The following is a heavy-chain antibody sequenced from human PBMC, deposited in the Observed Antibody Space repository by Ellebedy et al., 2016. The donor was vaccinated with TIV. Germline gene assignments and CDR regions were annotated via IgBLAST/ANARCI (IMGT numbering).Heavy chain of an antibody. CDR3: AREGGVYFFDY. D-gene: IGHD1-26*01. V-gene: IGHV1-46*01. CDR1: GYTFTSDL. J-gene: IGHJ4*02. Sequence: AASVKVSCKPSGYTFTSDLIHWVRQAPGQGLEWMGVINPSNGGTGYAQKFQGRVTMTRDTSASTVYMELSSLRSEDTAVYYCAREGGVYFFDYWGQGTLVTVSS. CDR2: INPSNGGT.